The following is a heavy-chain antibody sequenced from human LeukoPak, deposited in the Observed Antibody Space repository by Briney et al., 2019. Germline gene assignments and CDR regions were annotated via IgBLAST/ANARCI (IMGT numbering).Heavy chain of an antibody. CDR1: GFTFSSYG. CDR3: AKGGSSSSYYFDY. CDR2: ISYDGSNK. V-gene: IGHV3-30*18. D-gene: IGHD6-6*01. Sequence: PGRSLRLSCAASGFTFSSYGMRWVRQAPGKWLEWVAVISYDGSNKYYADSVKGRFTISRDNSKNTLYLQMNSLRAEDTAVYYCAKGGSSSSYYFDYWGQGTLVTVSS. J-gene: IGHJ4*02.